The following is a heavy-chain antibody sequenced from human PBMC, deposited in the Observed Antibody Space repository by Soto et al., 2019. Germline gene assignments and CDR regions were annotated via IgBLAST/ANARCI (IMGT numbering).Heavy chain of an antibody. CDR2: IYHSGST. Sequence: SETLSLTCAVSGGSISSGGYSWSWIRQPPGKGLGWIGYIYHSGSTYYNPSLKSRVTISVDRSKNQFSLKLSSVTAADTAVYYCARGDGPSSLYYYYGMDVWGQGTTVTVSS. D-gene: IGHD6-6*01. CDR3: ARGDGPSSLYYYYGMDV. V-gene: IGHV4-30-2*01. CDR1: GGSISSGGYS. J-gene: IGHJ6*02.